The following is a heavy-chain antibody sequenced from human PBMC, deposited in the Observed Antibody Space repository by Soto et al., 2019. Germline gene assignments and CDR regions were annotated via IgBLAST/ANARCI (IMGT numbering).Heavy chain of an antibody. J-gene: IGHJ1*01. CDR1: AGSISSDDHY. CDR2: IHSSGSI. D-gene: IGHD3-22*01. Sequence: SETLSLTCTVSAGSISSDDHYWSWIRQAPGRGLEWIGYIHSSGSIYYNPSLKSRATMSIDTAGNQFSLKVSSVTVADTAVYYCARDLDGLHDDTSGPFPRPGWGQGTLVTVSS. V-gene: IGHV4-30-4*01. CDR3: ARDLDGLHDDTSGPFPRPG.